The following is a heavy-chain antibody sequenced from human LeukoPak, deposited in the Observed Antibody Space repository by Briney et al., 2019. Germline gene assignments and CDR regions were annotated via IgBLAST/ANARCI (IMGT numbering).Heavy chain of an antibody. CDR1: GGSISSHY. CDR3: ARGGWYHDF. CDR2: IYYDGNT. J-gene: IGHJ4*02. D-gene: IGHD2-2*01. Sequence: SETLSLTCTVPGGSISSHYWSWIRQPPGKGLECIGYIYYDGNTNYNPSLKSRVTISVDTSKNQFSLRLTSVTAADTAVYYCARGGWYHDFWGQGTLVTVSS. V-gene: IGHV4-59*11.